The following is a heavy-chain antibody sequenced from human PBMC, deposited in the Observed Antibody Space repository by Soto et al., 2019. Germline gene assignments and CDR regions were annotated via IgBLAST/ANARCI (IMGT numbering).Heavy chain of an antibody. CDR1: GGTFNTYT. Sequence: QVQVVQSGAEVKPESSVKVSCKPSGGTFNTYTVNWVRLAPGHGLEWMGRFIPILDMANYAQKFQDRVTITADRSTFTAYMELNSLTSDDTAVYYCAITYCRDNSCPRDFDFWGPGTRVTVSS. J-gene: IGHJ4*02. D-gene: IGHD2-21*01. CDR2: FIPILDMA. CDR3: AITYCRDNSCPRDFDF. V-gene: IGHV1-69*02.